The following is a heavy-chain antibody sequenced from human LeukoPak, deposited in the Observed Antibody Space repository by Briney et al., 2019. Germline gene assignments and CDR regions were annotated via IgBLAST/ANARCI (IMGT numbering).Heavy chain of an antibody. V-gene: IGHV1-69*05. J-gene: IGHJ4*02. CDR1: GYTFTSYD. Sequence: ASVKVSCKASGYTFTSYDINWVRQAPGQGLEWMGRIIPIFGTANYAQKFQGRVTITTDESTSTAYMELSSLRSEDTAVYYCARDGWSDTAMATGSFYFDYWGQGTLVTVSS. CDR3: ARDGWSDTAMATGSFYFDY. D-gene: IGHD5-18*01. CDR2: IIPIFGTA.